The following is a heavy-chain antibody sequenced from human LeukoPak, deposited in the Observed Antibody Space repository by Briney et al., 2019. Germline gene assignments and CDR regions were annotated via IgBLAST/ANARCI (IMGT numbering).Heavy chain of an antibody. CDR3: ARSNLGVFSVPYYYYMDV. CDR2: ISAYNGNT. CDR1: GYTFTSYG. D-gene: IGHD3-16*01. Sequence: ASVKVSCKASGYTFTSYGISWVRQAPGQGLDWMGWISAYNGNTNYAQKLQGRVTMTTDTSTSTAYMELRSLRSDDTAVYYCARSNLGVFSVPYYYYMDVWGKGTTVTVSS. J-gene: IGHJ6*03. V-gene: IGHV1-18*01.